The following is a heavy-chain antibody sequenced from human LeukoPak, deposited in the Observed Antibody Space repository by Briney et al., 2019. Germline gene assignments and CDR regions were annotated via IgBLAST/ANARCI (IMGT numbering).Heavy chain of an antibody. J-gene: IGHJ4*02. V-gene: IGHV3-64D*06. CDR3: GKLGSWHYFYY. CDR2: ITSNGDRT. CDR1: GLTLRSYA. D-gene: IGHD6-13*01. Sequence: PGGSLRLSYSASGLTLRSYAMHWVRQAPEQGLEYVSVITSNGDRTSYADSVKGRFTISRDNSKNRLYLQMSSLRAQDTAVYYGGKLGSWHYFYYWGQGTLVTVSS.